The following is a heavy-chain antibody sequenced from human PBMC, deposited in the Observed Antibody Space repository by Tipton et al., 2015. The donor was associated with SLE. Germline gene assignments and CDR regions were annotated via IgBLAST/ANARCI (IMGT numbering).Heavy chain of an antibody. D-gene: IGHD5/OR15-5a*01. CDR3: ARDGSVSPLDV. Sequence: TLSLTCTVSGGSISSVNYYWSWIRQPAGKGLEWIGRIFTSGSTNYNSSLKSRVTISVDTSKNHFSLNLRSVTAADTAVYYCARDGSVSPLDVWGQGTSVVVSS. CDR1: GGSISSVNYY. J-gene: IGHJ3*01. V-gene: IGHV4-61*02. CDR2: IFTSGST.